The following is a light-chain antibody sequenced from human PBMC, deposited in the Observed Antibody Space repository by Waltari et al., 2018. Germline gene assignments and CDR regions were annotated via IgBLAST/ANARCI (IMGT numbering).Light chain of an antibody. CDR2: EVS. CDR3: SSYTSSITVV. Sequence: QSALTQPASVSGSPGQSIAISCTGTSSDVGGYNYVSWYQQHPGKAPKPMIYEVSNRPSGFSIRFSGSKAGKTASLTISGRHAEDEADYYCSSYTSSITVVFGGGTKLTVL. V-gene: IGLV2-14*01. J-gene: IGLJ2*01. CDR1: SSDVGGYNY.